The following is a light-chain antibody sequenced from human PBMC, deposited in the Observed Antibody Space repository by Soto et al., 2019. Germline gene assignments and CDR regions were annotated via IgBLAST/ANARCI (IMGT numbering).Light chain of an antibody. V-gene: IGKV3-20*01. CDR2: GSS. J-gene: IGKJ4*01. CDR1: QSISSNY. Sequence: EIVLTQSPATLSLSPGERATLSCWASQSISSNYLAWYQQKPGQPPRLLISGSSIRATGIPKRFSGSASGTNFTLTISSLEPEDFAVFYCQPYNNWPLTFGGGTKVDIK. CDR3: QPYNNWPLT.